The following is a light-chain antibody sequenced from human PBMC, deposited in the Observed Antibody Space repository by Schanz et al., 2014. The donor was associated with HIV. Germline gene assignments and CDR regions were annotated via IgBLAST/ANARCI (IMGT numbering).Light chain of an antibody. CDR1: ESIGNS. V-gene: IGKV3-20*01. CDR3: QHYGSS. Sequence: EIVLTQSPATLSVSPGERASLSCRASESIGNSLAWYQQKSGQAPRLLIYSAIVRADGVPGRFSGSGSGREFTLTISRLEPEDCAVYYCQHYGSSFGPGTKVDIK. J-gene: IGKJ3*01. CDR2: SAI.